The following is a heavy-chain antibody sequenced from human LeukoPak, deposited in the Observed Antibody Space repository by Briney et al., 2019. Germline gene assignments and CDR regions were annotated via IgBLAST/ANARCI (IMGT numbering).Heavy chain of an antibody. J-gene: IGHJ5*02. D-gene: IGHD4-17*01. CDR1: GGSISSSSYY. Sequence: TSETLSLTCTVSGGSISSSSYYWGCIRQPPGKGLEWIGSMYYSGSTYYNPSLKSRVTISVATSKNQFSLKLSSVTAADTAVYYCARGFTVTHNWFDPWGQGTLVTVSS. CDR2: MYYSGST. CDR3: ARGFTVTHNWFDP. V-gene: IGHV4-39*07.